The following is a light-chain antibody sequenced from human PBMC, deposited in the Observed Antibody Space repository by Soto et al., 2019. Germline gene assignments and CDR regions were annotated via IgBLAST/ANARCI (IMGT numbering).Light chain of an antibody. CDR1: QSVSSN. CDR3: QQYYNWPPIT. J-gene: IGKJ5*01. CDR2: GAS. V-gene: IGKV3-15*01. Sequence: EIVMTQSPATLSVSPVERATLSGRASQSVSSNLAWYQQKPGQAPRLLIYGASTRATGIPARFSGSGSGTEFTLTISSLQSEDFAVYYCQQYYNWPPITFGEGTRLEIK.